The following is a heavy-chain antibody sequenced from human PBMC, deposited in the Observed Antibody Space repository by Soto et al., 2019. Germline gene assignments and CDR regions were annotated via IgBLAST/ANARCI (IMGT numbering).Heavy chain of an antibody. CDR3: ARDRVAVAGYRPFDY. V-gene: IGHV1-69*13. Sequence: ASVKVSCKASGGTFSSYAISWVRQAPGQGLEWMGGIIPIFGTANYAQKFQGRVTITADESTSTAYMELSSLRSEDTAVYYCARDRVAVAGYRPFDYWGQGTLVTAPQ. J-gene: IGHJ4*02. CDR1: GGTFSSYA. CDR2: IIPIFGTA. D-gene: IGHD6-19*01.